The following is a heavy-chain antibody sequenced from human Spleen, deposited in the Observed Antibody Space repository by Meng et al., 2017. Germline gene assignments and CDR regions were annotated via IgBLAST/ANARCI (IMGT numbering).Heavy chain of an antibody. CDR2: INPYSDDT. D-gene: IGHD6-13*01. J-gene: IGHJ4*02. Sequence: QVPLWQSGAEGQKPGASVKVSCKPSGYTFNAYYIHWVRQAPGQGLEWMGRINPYSDDTHYAQNFHDRVTMTSDTSISTAYMELSRLRSDDTAVYYCVRDEDISAAGYLFGDYWGQGTLVTVSS. V-gene: IGHV1-2*06. CDR3: VRDEDISAAGYLFGDY. CDR1: GYTFNAYY.